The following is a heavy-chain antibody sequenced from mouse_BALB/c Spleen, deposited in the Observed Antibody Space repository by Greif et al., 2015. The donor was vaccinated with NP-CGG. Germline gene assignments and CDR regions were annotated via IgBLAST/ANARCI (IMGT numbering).Heavy chain of an antibody. CDR1: GFSLTSYG. Sequence: QVQLQQSGPGLVQPSQSLSITCTVSGFSLTSYGVHWVRQSPGKGLEWLGVIWSGGSTDYNAAFMSRLSISKDNSKSQVFFKMNSLQANDTAIYYCARKGNYVAMDYWGQGTSVTVSS. CDR2: IWSGGST. V-gene: IGHV2-2*02. CDR3: ARKGNYVAMDY. J-gene: IGHJ4*01. D-gene: IGHD2-1*01.